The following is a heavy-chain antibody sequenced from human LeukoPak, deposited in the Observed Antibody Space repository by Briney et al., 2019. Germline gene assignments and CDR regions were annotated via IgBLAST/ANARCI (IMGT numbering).Heavy chain of an antibody. Sequence: GGSLRLSCAASGFTVSSNYMSWVRQAPGKGLEWVGRIKSKTDGGTIDYAAPVKGRFTISRDDSKNTLYLQMDNLKTEDTAIYYCSTPSFWGQGTLVTVSS. J-gene: IGHJ4*02. CDR2: IKSKTDGGTI. CDR1: GFTVSSNY. CDR3: STPSF. V-gene: IGHV3-15*01.